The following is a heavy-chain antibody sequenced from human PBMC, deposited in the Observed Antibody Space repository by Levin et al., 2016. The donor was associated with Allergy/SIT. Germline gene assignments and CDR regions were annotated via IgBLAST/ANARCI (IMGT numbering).Heavy chain of an antibody. CDR1: GGSISSGSYY. CDR2: IYTSGST. Sequence: SETLSLTCTVSGGSISSGSYYWSWIRQPAGKGLEWIGRIYTSGSTNYNPSLKSRVTISVDTSKNQFSLKLSSVTAADTAVYYCARAPYCGGDCTGYYYGMDVWGQGTTVTVSS. CDR3: ARAPYCGGDCTGYYYGMDV. J-gene: IGHJ6*02. D-gene: IGHD2-21*02. V-gene: IGHV4-61*02.